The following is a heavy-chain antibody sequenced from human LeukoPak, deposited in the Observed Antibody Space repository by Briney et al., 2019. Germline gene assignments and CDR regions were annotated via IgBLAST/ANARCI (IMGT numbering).Heavy chain of an antibody. Sequence: GESLKTSCKGFGYSFTNHWIGWVRQMPGKGLEWMGIIHPSDSDTRYSPSFQGQVTISADRSVSTAYLQWSSLKASDSAMYYCARGITAAAVTKFDYWGQGTLVTVSS. D-gene: IGHD6-13*01. V-gene: IGHV5-51*01. J-gene: IGHJ4*02. CDR3: ARGITAAAVTKFDY. CDR2: IHPSDSDT. CDR1: GYSFTNHW.